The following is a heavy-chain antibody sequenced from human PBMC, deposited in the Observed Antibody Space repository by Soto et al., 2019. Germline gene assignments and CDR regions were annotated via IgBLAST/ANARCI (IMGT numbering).Heavy chain of an antibody. CDR1: GFTLSDHY. D-gene: IGHD6-19*01. CDR3: ARASSSGRYNYFYYYMDV. V-gene: IGHV3-72*01. J-gene: IGHJ6*03. Sequence: GGSLRLSCAASGFTLSDHYMDWVRQAPGKGLEWVGRTRNKANSYTTEFAASVKGRFTISRDDSQTSLYLQMNSLKTEDTAVYFCARASSSGRYNYFYYYMDVWGKGTTVTAP. CDR2: TRNKANSYTT.